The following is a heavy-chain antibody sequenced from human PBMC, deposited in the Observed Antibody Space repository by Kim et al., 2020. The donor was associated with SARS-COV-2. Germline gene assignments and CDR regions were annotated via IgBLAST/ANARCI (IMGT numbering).Heavy chain of an antibody. D-gene: IGHD3-22*01. CDR3: ARDGYYYDSSGYLGY. V-gene: IGHV3-7*01. Sequence: DSVKGRFTISRDNAKNSLYLQMNSLRAEDTAVYYCARDGYYYDSSGYLGYWGQGTLVTVSS. J-gene: IGHJ4*02.